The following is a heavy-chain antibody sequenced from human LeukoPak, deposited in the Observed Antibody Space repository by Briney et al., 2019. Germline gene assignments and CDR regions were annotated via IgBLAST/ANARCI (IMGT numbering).Heavy chain of an antibody. CDR1: GFTVSSNY. Sequence: GGSLRLSCAASGFTVSSNYMSWVRQAPGKGLEWVSVIYGGGSTYYADSVKGRFTISRDNSKNTLYLQMNSLRAEDTAVYYCAGSYYVGYFDYWGQGTLVTVSS. CDR2: IYGGGST. J-gene: IGHJ4*02. CDR3: AGSYYVGYFDY. V-gene: IGHV3-53*01. D-gene: IGHD1-26*01.